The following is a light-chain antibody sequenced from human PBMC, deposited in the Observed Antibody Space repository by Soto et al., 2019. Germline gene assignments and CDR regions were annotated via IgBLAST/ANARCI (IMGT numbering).Light chain of an antibody. Sequence: DIVLTQSPLSLPVTPGEPASISCRSSQSLLHRNGYNYLDWYLQKPGQSPQLLIYLGFNRAAVVPDRFSGSGSCTYFTLKIRRVEAEDVGIYYGMQALQSTLSFGGGTKVELK. CDR1: QSLLHRNGYNY. CDR3: MQALQSTLS. V-gene: IGKV2-28*01. J-gene: IGKJ4*01. CDR2: LGF.